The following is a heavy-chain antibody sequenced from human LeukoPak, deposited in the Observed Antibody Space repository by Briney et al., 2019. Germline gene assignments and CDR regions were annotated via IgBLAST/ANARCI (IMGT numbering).Heavy chain of an antibody. V-gene: IGHV3-23*01. J-gene: IGHJ4*02. CDR1: GFTFSNYA. CDR3: AKDRRYCSSTSCYGDFGY. CDR2: VSGSGGGT. D-gene: IGHD2-2*01. Sequence: SGGSLRLSCAASGFTFSNYAMNWVRQAPGKGLEWVSGVSGSGGGTYYADSVKGRFTISRDNSKNTLYLQMDSLRAEDTAVYYCAKDRRYCSSTSCYGDFGYWGQGTLATVSS.